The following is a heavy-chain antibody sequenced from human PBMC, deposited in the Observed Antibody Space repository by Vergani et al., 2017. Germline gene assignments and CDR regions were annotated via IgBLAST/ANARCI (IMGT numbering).Heavy chain of an antibody. J-gene: IGHJ6*02. CDR3: ARGVSGSYYYYYGMDV. CDR2: IYSGGST. D-gene: IGHD1-26*01. CDR1: GFTFSNAW. V-gene: IGHV3-66*02. Sequence: EVQLVESGGGLVKPGGSLRLSCAASGFTFSNAWMSWVRQAPGKGLEWVSVIYSGGSTYYADSVKGRFTISRDNSKNTLYLQMNSLRAEDTAVYYCARGVSGSYYYYYGMDVWGQGTTVTVSS.